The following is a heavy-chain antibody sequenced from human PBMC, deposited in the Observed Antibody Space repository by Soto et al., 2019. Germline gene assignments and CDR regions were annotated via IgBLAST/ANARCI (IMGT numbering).Heavy chain of an antibody. V-gene: IGHV3-21*01. D-gene: IGHD3-3*01. CDR1: GFTFSIYS. Sequence: GGSLRLSCAASGFTFSIYSMNWVRHAPGKGLEWVSSISSSSSYIYYADSVKGRFTISRDNAKNSLYLQMNSLRAEDTAVYYCARDLRPAAYYDFWSGYPPAGMDVWGQGTTVTVSS. CDR2: ISSSSSYI. J-gene: IGHJ6*02. CDR3: ARDLRPAAYYDFWSGYPPAGMDV.